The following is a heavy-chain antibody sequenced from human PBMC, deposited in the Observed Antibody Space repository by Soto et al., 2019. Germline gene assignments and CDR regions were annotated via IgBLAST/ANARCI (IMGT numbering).Heavy chain of an antibody. CDR2: ISGDGSST. CDR1: EFTFRSYW. D-gene: IGHD1-7*01. Sequence: EVQLVDSGGGLVQPGGSLRLSCAASEFTFRSYWMHWVRQSPGKGLVWVSRISGDGSSTNYAYSVKGRFTISRDNAKNTVYLQIDSLRAEDTAVYYCARSLPGTYGAFDLWGQGPMVTVSS. J-gene: IGHJ3*01. V-gene: IGHV3-74*01. CDR3: ARSLPGTYGAFDL.